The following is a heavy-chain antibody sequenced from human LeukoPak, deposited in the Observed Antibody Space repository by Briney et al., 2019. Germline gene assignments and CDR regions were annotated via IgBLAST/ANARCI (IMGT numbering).Heavy chain of an antibody. J-gene: IGHJ4*02. V-gene: IGHV4-30-2*01. CDR2: IYHSGST. Sequence: SETLSLTCAVSGGSISSGGYSWSWIRQPPGKGLEWIGYIYHSGSTYYNPSLKSRVTMSVDRSKNQFSLKLSSVTAADTAVYYCARDQGGYFDYWGQGTLVTVSS. CDR3: ARDQGGYFDY. D-gene: IGHD3-16*01. CDR1: GGSISSGGYS.